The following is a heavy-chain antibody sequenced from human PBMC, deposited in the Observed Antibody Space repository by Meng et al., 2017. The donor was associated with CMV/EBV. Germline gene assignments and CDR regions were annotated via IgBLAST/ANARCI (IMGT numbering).Heavy chain of an antibody. V-gene: IGHV3-23*04. CDR2: ISGSGGST. CDR1: GFTFSSYA. D-gene: IGHD5-12*01. CDR3: AKEGGYSGYDFDY. Sequence: VPLVEAGGGLVRPGGSLRPSCAASGFTFSSYARSWVRQAPGKGLEWVSAISGSGGSTYYADSVKGRFTISRDNSKNTLYLQMNSLRAEDTAVYYCAKEGGYSGYDFDYWGQGTLVTVSS. J-gene: IGHJ4*02.